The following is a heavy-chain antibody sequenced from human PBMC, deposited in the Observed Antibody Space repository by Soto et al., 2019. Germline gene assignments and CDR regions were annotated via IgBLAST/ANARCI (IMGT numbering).Heavy chain of an antibody. D-gene: IGHD6-13*01. V-gene: IGHV4-34*01. Sequence: SETLSLTCAVYGGSFSGYYWTWIRQPPGKGLEWIGEINHSGGTNYNPSLKSRVTISVDTSNNQFSLKLNSVTAADTAVYYCARGLTYKSSWYKWFDPWGQGTLVTVSS. J-gene: IGHJ5*02. CDR3: ARGLTYKSSWYKWFDP. CDR1: GGSFSGYY. CDR2: INHSGGT.